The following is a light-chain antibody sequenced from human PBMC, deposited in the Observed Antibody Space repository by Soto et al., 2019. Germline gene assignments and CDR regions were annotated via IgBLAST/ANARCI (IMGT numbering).Light chain of an antibody. J-gene: IGKJ5*01. CDR1: QSVSSN. CDR3: QQYNKWPPVT. CDR2: GAS. V-gene: IGKV3-15*01. Sequence: EIVLTQSPGTLSLSPGETATLSCRASQSVSSNLAWYQQKHGQAPRLLIYGASTRATGIPDRFSGSGSGTEFTLTISSLQSEDFAVYYCQQYNKWPPVTFGQGTRLEIK.